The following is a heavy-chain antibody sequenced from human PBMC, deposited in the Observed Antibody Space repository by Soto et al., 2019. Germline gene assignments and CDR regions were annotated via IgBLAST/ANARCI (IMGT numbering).Heavy chain of an antibody. V-gene: IGHV4-59*01. J-gene: IGHJ4*02. Sequence: SETLSLTCAVSGDSITSNYWSWIRKPPGKGLEWIGYIYHSGTANSNPSLESRVIISIDTSKNQLSLKLIAVTAADTAVYYCARGVGWIHDLEYWGQGTLVTVSS. CDR1: GDSITSNY. D-gene: IGHD5-18*01. CDR3: ARGVGWIHDLEY. CDR2: IYHSGTA.